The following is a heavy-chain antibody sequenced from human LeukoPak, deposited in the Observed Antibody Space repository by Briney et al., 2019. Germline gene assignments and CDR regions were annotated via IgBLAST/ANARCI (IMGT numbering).Heavy chain of an antibody. V-gene: IGHV3-30-3*01. CDR1: GFTFSSYA. J-gene: IGHJ4*02. CDR3: ARARVKQWLVLFDY. D-gene: IGHD6-19*01. CDR2: ISYDGSNK. Sequence: GGSLRLSCAASGFTFSSYAMHWVRQAPGKGLEWVAVISYDGSNKYYADSVKGRFTISRDNSKNTLYLQMNSLRAEDTAVYYCARARVKQWLVLFDYWGQGTLVTVSS.